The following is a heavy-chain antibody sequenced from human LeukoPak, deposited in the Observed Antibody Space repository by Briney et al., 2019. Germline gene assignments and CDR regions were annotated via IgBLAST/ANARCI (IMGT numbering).Heavy chain of an antibody. J-gene: IGHJ6*02. CDR2: FDPEDGET. Sequence: ASVRVSCKVSGYTLTELSMHWERQAPGKGLEWMGGFDPEDGETIYAQKFQGRVTMTEDTSTDTAYMELSSLRSEDTAVYYCARDLDSTYYDSSGYPCYHYGMGVWGQGTTVTVSS. D-gene: IGHD3-22*01. V-gene: IGHV1-24*01. CDR1: GYTLTELS. CDR3: ARDLDSTYYDSSGYPCYHYGMGV.